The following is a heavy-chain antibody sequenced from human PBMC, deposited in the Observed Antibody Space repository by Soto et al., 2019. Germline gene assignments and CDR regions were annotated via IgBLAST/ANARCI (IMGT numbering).Heavy chain of an antibody. V-gene: IGHV1-69*10. Sequence: GASVKVSCKTSEDNFRKNVFTWVRQAPGQGLEWMGGTIPALGKTHYIEKFQGRVTITVDDATRTVYMEVRNLTSEDTAIYYCARGPFRPSAMDVWGQGTTVTVSS. D-gene: IGHD3-10*01. CDR2: TIPALGKT. CDR3: ARGPFRPSAMDV. J-gene: IGHJ6*02. CDR1: EDNFRKNV.